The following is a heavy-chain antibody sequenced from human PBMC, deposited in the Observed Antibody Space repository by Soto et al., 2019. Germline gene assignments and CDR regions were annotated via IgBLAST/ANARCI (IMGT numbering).Heavy chain of an antibody. V-gene: IGHV3-23*01. D-gene: IGHD3-3*01. CDR3: AKGSKFTIFSPNDY. J-gene: IGHJ4*02. CDR2: LSGSSGAT. CDR1: GFTFIHYA. Sequence: EMQLLESGGGLVQPGGSLRLSCAASGFTFIHYAMTWVRQAPGKGLEWVSALSGSSGATYSADSVKGRFTISRDSSRNTLYLQMSSLRAEDTALYYCAKGSKFTIFSPNDYWGQGTLVTVSS.